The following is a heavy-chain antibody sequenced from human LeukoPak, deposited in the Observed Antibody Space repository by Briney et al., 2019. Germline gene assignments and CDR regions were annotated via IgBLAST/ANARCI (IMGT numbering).Heavy chain of an antibody. CDR2: IHPSDSDT. V-gene: IGHV5-51*01. J-gene: IGHJ4*02. CDR3: ARVVHDTYYYGSGPPYYFDY. D-gene: IGHD3-10*01. Sequence: GESLKISCKGSGDVFSFFWVAWLRQMPGKGLEWMGIIHPSDSDTRYSPSFQGQVTISADKSISTAYLQWSSLKASDTGMYYCARVVHDTYYYGSGPPYYFDYWGQGTLVTVSS. CDR1: GDVFSFFW.